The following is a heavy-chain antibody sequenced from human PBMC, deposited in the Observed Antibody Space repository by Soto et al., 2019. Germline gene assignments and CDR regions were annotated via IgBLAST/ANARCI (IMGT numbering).Heavy chain of an antibody. V-gene: IGHV3-7*01. Sequence: EVQLVESGGGLVQPGGSLRLSCAASGFTFNTYWMAWVRQAPGKGPEWVASIKQDGSETFYMDSVRGRFNISRDNAKNSLYLQMNSLRAEDMAVYYCAREVRATFDPWGQGTLVTVSS. CDR1: GFTFNTYW. CDR3: AREVRATFDP. J-gene: IGHJ5*02. CDR2: IKQDGSET. D-gene: IGHD1-26*01.